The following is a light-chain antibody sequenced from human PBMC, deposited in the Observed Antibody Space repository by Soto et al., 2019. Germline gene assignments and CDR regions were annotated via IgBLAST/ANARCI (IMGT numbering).Light chain of an antibody. Sequence: TKSPWRLSLAREGGATRSCRAGQTIYSNVAWYQQRPGQSPRLLIYRASTRATGVPARFSGSGSGTDFTLTTSSLEPEDFAVYSCHQRSNWPLTFAEG. CDR2: RAS. CDR1: QTIYSN. CDR3: HQRSNWPLT. V-gene: IGKV3-11*01. J-gene: IGKJ4*01.